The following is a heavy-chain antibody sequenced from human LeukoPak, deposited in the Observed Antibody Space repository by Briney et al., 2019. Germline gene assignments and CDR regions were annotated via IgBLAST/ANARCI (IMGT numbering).Heavy chain of an antibody. CDR1: GFTFSAYD. J-gene: IGHJ4*02. CDR2: ISSSSATK. D-gene: IGHD1-1*01. V-gene: IGHV3-11*04. CDR3: ARWNLGSDY. Sequence: GGSLRLSCAASGFTFSAYDMSWFRQAPGKGLKWLSYISSSSATKYHADSVKGRFTISRDNAKNSLYLQMNSLRAEDTGVYYCARWNLGSDYWGQGTLVTVSS.